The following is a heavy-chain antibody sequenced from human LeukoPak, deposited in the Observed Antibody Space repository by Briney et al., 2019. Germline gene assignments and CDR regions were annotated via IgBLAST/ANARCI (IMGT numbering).Heavy chain of an antibody. Sequence: ASVKVSCKASGGTFSSYAISWVRQAPGQGLEWMGRIIPILGIANYAQKFQGRVTITADKSTSTAYTELSSLRSEDTAVYYCARDPVGGPWGQGTLVTVSS. CDR2: IIPILGIA. V-gene: IGHV1-69*04. CDR1: GGTFSSYA. J-gene: IGHJ5*02. D-gene: IGHD3-10*01. CDR3: ARDPVGGP.